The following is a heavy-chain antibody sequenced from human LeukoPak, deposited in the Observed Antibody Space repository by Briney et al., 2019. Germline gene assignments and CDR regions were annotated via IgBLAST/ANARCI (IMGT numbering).Heavy chain of an antibody. V-gene: IGHV4-61*02. D-gene: IGHD3-3*01. Sequence: SQXXSXTCTVSGGSISSGSYYWSWIRQPAGKGLEWIGRIYTSGSTNYNPSLKSRVTISVDTSKNQFSLKLSSVTAADTAVYYCARGYYDFWSGYPSFDYWGQGTLVTVSS. CDR1: GGSISSGSYY. CDR3: ARGYYDFWSGYPSFDY. J-gene: IGHJ4*02. CDR2: IYTSGST.